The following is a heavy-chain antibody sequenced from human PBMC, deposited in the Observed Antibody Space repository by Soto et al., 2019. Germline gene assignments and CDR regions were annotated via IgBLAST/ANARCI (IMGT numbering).Heavy chain of an antibody. CDR3: TRDTAMVY. D-gene: IGHD5-18*01. CDR2: IGTSISYI. CDR1: GFDLSIYT. J-gene: IGHJ4*02. Sequence: EVQLVESGGGLVKPGGSLRLSCVASGFDLSIYTMNWVRQAPGKGLEWVSSIGTSISYIYYADSVKGRFTISRDTAKSSLSLQMTSLRAEDTAIYYCTRDTAMVYWGQGTLVTVSS. V-gene: IGHV3-21*01.